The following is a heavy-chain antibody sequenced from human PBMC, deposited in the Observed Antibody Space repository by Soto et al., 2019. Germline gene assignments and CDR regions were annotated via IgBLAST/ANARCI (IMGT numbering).Heavy chain of an antibody. CDR2: VSTSGAT. CDR3: ARSDYEILTGSYAMDV. CDR1: DDFISSYY. J-gene: IGHJ6*02. D-gene: IGHD3-9*01. V-gene: IGHV4-4*07. Sequence: QVQLQESGPRLVKPSETLSLTCTVSDDFISSYYWNWIRQPAGKGLEWIGRVSTSGATNYNPSLESRVTMSVDTSKKQFSLKLASVTAADTAVYFCARSDYEILTGSYAMDVCGQGTTVTVSS.